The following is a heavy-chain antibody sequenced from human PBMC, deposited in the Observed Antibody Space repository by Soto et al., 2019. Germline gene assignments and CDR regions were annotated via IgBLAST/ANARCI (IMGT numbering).Heavy chain of an antibody. D-gene: IGHD3-9*01. J-gene: IGHJ4*02. V-gene: IGHV3-23*01. CDR3: AKDRCLTTDCHFDY. CDR1: GFTFSTYA. Sequence: EVQLLESGGGLVQPGGSLRLSCAASGFTFSTYAMSWVRQAPGKGLEWVSGISNSGGSTNYADSLKGRFTISRDNSKSTLYLQMNSLSVEDTAVYYCAKDRCLTTDCHFDYWGQGTLVTVSS. CDR2: ISNSGGST.